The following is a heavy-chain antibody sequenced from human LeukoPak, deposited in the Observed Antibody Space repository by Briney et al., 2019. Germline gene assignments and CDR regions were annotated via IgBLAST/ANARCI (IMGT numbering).Heavy chain of an antibody. CDR1: GFTFSSYS. V-gene: IGHV3-48*01. CDR2: ISSSSSTI. Sequence: GGSLRLFCAASGFTFSSYSMNWVRQAPGKGLEWVSYISSSSSTIYYADSVKGRFTISRDNAKNSLYLQMNSLRAEDTAVYYCATVGGSGSYYNELDYWGQGTLVTVSS. D-gene: IGHD3-10*01. J-gene: IGHJ4*02. CDR3: ATVGGSGSYYNELDY.